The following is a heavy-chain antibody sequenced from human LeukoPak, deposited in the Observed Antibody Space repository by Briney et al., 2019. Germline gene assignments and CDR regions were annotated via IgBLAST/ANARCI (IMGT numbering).Heavy chain of an antibody. D-gene: IGHD6-13*01. Sequence: ASVTVSFKASGYTFTIYTIHWVRQAPGQRPEWMGWINAGNGNRRYSEKFQGRVTITRDTSASTVNMELSSLRSEDTAVYYCARTTRSWYEDNDAFDIWGQGTTVTVSS. CDR1: GYTFTIYT. J-gene: IGHJ3*02. CDR2: INAGNGNR. V-gene: IGHV1-3*01. CDR3: ARTTRSWYEDNDAFDI.